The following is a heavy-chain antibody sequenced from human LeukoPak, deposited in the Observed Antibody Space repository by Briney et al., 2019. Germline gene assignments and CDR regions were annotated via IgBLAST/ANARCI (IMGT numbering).Heavy chain of an antibody. Sequence: PGRSLRLSCAASGFTFSSYGMHWVRQAPGKGLEWVAVIWYDGSNKYYADSVKGRFTISRDNSKNTLYLQMDSLRAEDTAVYYCARGFAAADFDYWGQGTLVTVSS. J-gene: IGHJ4*02. CDR1: GFTFSSYG. V-gene: IGHV3-33*01. D-gene: IGHD3-10*01. CDR2: IWYDGSNK. CDR3: ARGFAAADFDY.